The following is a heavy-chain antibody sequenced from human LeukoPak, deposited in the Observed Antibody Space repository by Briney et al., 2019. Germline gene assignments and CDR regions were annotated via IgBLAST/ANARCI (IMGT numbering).Heavy chain of an antibody. J-gene: IGHJ4*02. Sequence: SETLSLTCAVSGGSISSTKTCGDWIRQPPGKGMEWIGTICYTGNTYYKPSLKSRVTISVDSSKNQFSLKLRSVTAADTAVFYCARHRIIRDVATGDYFDSWGQGTLVTVSS. V-gene: IGHV4-39*01. CDR2: ICYTGNT. D-gene: IGHD5-24*01. CDR3: ARHRIIRDVATGDYFDS. CDR1: GGSISSTKTC.